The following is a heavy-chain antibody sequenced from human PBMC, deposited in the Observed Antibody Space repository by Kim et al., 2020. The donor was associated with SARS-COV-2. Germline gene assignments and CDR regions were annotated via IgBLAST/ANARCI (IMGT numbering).Heavy chain of an antibody. V-gene: IGHV3-74*01. CDR2: IKGDGSAT. J-gene: IGHJ4*02. CDR1: GLAFGSYW. Sequence: GGSLRLSCAASGLAFGSYWMFWVRQPPGKGLLWVSHIKGDGSATVYADSVKGRFTVSRDNAKNTLYLQLSTLRAEDTAVYYCATGNNWSFDYWGPGTLVTVSS. D-gene: IGHD1-1*01. CDR3: ATGNNWSFDY.